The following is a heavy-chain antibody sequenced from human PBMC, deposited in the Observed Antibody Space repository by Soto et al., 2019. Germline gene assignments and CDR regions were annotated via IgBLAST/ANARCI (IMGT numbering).Heavy chain of an antibody. Sequence: ASVKVSCKASGYTFTGYYMHWVRQAPGQGLEWMGWINPNSGGTNYAQKFQGWVTMTRDTSISTAYMELSRLRSDDTAVYYCARSSSGWYYYYGMDVRGQGTTVTVSS. CDR2: INPNSGGT. V-gene: IGHV1-2*04. D-gene: IGHD6-19*01. CDR3: ARSSSGWYYYYGMDV. J-gene: IGHJ6*02. CDR1: GYTFTGYY.